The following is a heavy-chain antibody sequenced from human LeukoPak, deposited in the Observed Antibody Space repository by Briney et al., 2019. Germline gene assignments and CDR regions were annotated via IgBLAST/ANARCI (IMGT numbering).Heavy chain of an antibody. CDR1: GYTFTGYY. D-gene: IGHD3-3*01. J-gene: IGHJ4*02. CDR3: ARVRSMESRDPPQIDY. V-gene: IGHV1-2*02. CDR2: INPNSGGT. Sequence: ASVKVSCKASGYTFTGYYMHWVRQAPGQGLEWMGWINPNSGGTNYAQKFQGRVTMTRDTSISTAYMELSRLGSDDTAVYYCARVRSMESRDPPQIDYWGQGTLVTVSS.